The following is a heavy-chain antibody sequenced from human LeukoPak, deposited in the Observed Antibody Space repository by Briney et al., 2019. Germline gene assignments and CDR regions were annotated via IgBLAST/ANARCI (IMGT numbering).Heavy chain of an antibody. CDR1: GFTFSSYG. J-gene: IGHJ4*02. D-gene: IGHD1-26*01. V-gene: IGHV3-33*01. CDR2: IWYDGSNK. CDR3: AREGSGSYSHFFDY. Sequence: GGSLRLSCAASGFTFSSYGMHWVRQAPGKGLGWVAVIWYDGSNKYYADSVKGRFTISRDNSKNTLYLQMNSLRAEDTAVYYCAREGSGSYSHFFDYWGQGTLVTVSS.